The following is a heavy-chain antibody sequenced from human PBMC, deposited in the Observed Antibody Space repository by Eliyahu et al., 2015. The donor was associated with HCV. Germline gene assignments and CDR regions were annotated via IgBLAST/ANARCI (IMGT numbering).Heavy chain of an antibody. Sequence: QVQLVQSGAEVKKPGASVKVSCKASGYTFTSYYMHWVRQAPGQGLEWMGIINPTDSSTSYAQKFQGRVTMTRDTSTSTVYMELSSLRSEDTALYYCARAGGSYWYFDLWGRGTLVTVSS. V-gene: IGHV1-46*01. D-gene: IGHD3-10*01. J-gene: IGHJ2*01. CDR3: ARAGGSYWYFDL. CDR2: INPTDSST. CDR1: GYTFTSYY.